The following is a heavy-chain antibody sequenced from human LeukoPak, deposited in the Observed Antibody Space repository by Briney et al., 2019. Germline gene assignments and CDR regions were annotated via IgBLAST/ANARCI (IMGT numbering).Heavy chain of an antibody. J-gene: IGHJ4*02. CDR2: IYPGDSDT. CDR1: GYTFTNYW. Sequence: GESLKISCKGSGYTFTNYWIGWVRQMPGKGLEWMGIIYPGDSDTRYSPSFQGQVIISADKSISTAYLQWSSLKASDTAMYYCARGYCSGGSCYAFDYWGQGTLVTVSS. D-gene: IGHD2-15*01. CDR3: ARGYCSGGSCYAFDY. V-gene: IGHV5-51*01.